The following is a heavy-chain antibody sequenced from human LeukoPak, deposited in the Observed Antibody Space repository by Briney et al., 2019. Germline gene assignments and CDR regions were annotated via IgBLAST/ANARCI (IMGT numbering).Heavy chain of an antibody. Sequence: ASVKVSCKASGYTFTSYDINWVRQATGQGLEWMGWMNPNSGNTGYAQKFQGRVTMTRDTSISTAYMELSRLSPDDTAVYYCARGISGGFDIWGQGTMVTVYS. CDR3: ARGISGGFDI. J-gene: IGHJ3*02. CDR1: GYTFTSYD. V-gene: IGHV1-8*01. CDR2: MNPNSGNT. D-gene: IGHD2-15*01.